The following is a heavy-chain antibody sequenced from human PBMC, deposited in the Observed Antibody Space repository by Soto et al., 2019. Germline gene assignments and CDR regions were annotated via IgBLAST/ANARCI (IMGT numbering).Heavy chain of an antibody. CDR2: ITGNSEYK. Sequence: LRLSCVVSGVSFSDYSMNWVRQAPGKGLEWVSLITGNSEYKYYAGSVKGRFTVSRDNAKNSLYLQMNSLTVEDTAVYYCARSGELLQTFDSWGQGTLVTVSS. V-gene: IGHV3-21*06. CDR1: GVSFSDYS. CDR3: ARSGELLQTFDS. J-gene: IGHJ4*02. D-gene: IGHD1-26*01.